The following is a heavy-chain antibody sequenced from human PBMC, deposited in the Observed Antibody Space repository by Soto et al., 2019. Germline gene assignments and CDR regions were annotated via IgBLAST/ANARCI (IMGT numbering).Heavy chain of an antibody. V-gene: IGHV3-23*01. J-gene: IGHJ3*02. CDR2: ISGSGDYT. D-gene: IGHD5-18*01. CDR1: GFTFSSYA. CDR3: VKSRSVHTDAIDI. Sequence: GGSLRLSCEVSGFTFSSYAMSWVRQAPGKGLEWVSSISGSGDYTHYADSVRGRFTISRDNSKNTLYLQMSSLRAEDTAVYICVKSRSVHTDAIDIWGQGTMVTVSS.